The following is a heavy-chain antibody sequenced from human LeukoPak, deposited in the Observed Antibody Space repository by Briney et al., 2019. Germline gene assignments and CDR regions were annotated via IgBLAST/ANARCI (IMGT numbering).Heavy chain of an antibody. CDR3: ARDGSGGWFDFDY. J-gene: IGHJ4*02. Sequence: AGGSLRLSCAASGFTVSSNYMSWVRQAPGKGLEWVSVIYSGGSTYYADSVKGRFTNSRDNSKNTLYLQMNSQRAEDTAVYYCARDGSGGWFDFDYWGQGTLVTVSS. V-gene: IGHV3-66*02. CDR1: GFTVSSNY. D-gene: IGHD6-19*01. CDR2: IYSGGST.